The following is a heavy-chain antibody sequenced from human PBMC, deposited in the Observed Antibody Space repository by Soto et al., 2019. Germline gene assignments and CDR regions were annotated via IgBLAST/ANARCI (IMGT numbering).Heavy chain of an antibody. CDR3: TTGYSGSWYGYYYYYYMDV. D-gene: IGHD6-13*01. V-gene: IGHV3-15*01. CDR1: GFTFSNAW. J-gene: IGHJ6*03. CDR2: IKSKTDGGTT. Sequence: EVQLVESGGGLVKPGGSLRLSCAASGFTFSNAWMSWVRQAPGKGLEWVGRIKSKTDGGTTDYAAPVKGRFTISRDDSKNTLYLQMNSLKTEDTAVYYCTTGYSGSWYGYYYYYYMDVWGKGTTVTVSS.